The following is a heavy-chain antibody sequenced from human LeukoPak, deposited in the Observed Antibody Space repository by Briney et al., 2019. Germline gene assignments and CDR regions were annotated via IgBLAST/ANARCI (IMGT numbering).Heavy chain of an antibody. CDR2: IKQDGGDK. Sequence: GGPLSLSFAASGFTFSAYWMSWVRQAPGKGLEWVANIKQDGGDKYYVDSVKGRFTISRDNAKNSLYLQMNSLRAEDTAVYYCARKTVVGSYFDYWGQGTPVTVSS. V-gene: IGHV3-7*03. D-gene: IGHD4-23*01. J-gene: IGHJ4*02. CDR3: ARKTVVGSYFDY. CDR1: GFTFSAYW.